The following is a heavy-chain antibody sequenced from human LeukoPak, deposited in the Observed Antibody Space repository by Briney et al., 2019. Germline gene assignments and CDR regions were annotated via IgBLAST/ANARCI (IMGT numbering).Heavy chain of an antibody. V-gene: IGHV1-69*01. Sequence: GSSVKVSCKASGGTFSSYAMSWVRQAPGQGLEWMGGIIPIFGTANYAQKFQGRVTITADESTSTAYMELSSLRSEDTAVYYCASFYDSSGYYYGYFDYWGQGTLVTVSS. D-gene: IGHD3-22*01. CDR2: IIPIFGTA. J-gene: IGHJ4*02. CDR3: ASFYDSSGYYYGYFDY. CDR1: GGTFSSYA.